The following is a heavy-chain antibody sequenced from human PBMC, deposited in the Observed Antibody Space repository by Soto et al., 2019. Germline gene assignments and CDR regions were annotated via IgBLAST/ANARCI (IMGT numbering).Heavy chain of an antibody. V-gene: IGHV1-69*13. D-gene: IGHD3-22*01. Sequence: SVKVSCKASGGTFSSYAISWVRQAPGQGLEWMGGIIPILGTANYAQKFQGRVTITADESTSTAYMELSSLRSEDTAVYYCARRLPNYYDSSGYPNWFDPWGQGTLVTVSS. CDR2: IIPILGTA. CDR1: GGTFSSYA. J-gene: IGHJ5*02. CDR3: ARRLPNYYDSSGYPNWFDP.